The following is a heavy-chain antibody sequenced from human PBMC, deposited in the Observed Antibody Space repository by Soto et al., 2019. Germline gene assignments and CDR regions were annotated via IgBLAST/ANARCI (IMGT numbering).Heavy chain of an antibody. CDR1: GFTFSSYG. V-gene: IGHV3-30*18. CDR3: AKALGELSPESYDH. Sequence: QVQLVESGGGVVQPGRSLRLSCAASGFTFSSYGMHWVRQAPGKGLEWVAIISYDGSNQYYADSAKGRFTISRDNSKNTLFLQMNSLRPEDTAVYYCAKALGELSPESYDHWGQGILVTVSS. D-gene: IGHD3-16*02. CDR2: ISYDGSNQ. J-gene: IGHJ4*02.